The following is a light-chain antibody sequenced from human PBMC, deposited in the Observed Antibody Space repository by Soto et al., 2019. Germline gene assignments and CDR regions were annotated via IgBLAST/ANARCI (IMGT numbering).Light chain of an antibody. Sequence: DIQMTQSPSTLSASVGDRVTITCRASQRISSWLAWYQQKPGKAPKLLIYKASSLESGVPSRFSGSGSGTEFTLTISSLQPDDFATYYCQQYNSYSYIFGQGTKLEIK. CDR2: KAS. V-gene: IGKV1-5*03. CDR3: QQYNSYSYI. CDR1: QRISSW. J-gene: IGKJ2*01.